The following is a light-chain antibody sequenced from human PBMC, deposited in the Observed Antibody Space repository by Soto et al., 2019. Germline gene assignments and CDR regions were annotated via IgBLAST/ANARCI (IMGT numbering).Light chain of an antibody. CDR3: AAWDDSLNGWV. CDR1: SSNIGRNT. Sequence: QPVLTQPPSASGTPGQRVTISCSGSSSNIGRNTVNWYQQVPGTAPKLLIYDNNQRPSGVPDRFSGSKSGTSASLAISGLQYEDEADYYCAAWDDSLNGWVFGGGTKLTVL. V-gene: IGLV1-44*01. J-gene: IGLJ3*02. CDR2: DNN.